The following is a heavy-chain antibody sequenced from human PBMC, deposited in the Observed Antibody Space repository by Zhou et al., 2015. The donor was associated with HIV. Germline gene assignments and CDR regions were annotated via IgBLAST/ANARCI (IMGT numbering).Heavy chain of an antibody. CDR1: GFLFKNSG. CDR3: AKRINSGKYYGLQH. CDR2: IQYDGHGK. Sequence: VQLVESGGAVVQPGGSLRLSCAASGFLFKNSGMHWVRQAPGKGLEWVALIQYDGHGKEYVDSVKGRFTISRDNAKDTLYLQMTSLRVADTAMYYCAKRINSGKYYGLQHWGQGTRVIVSS. V-gene: IGHV3-30*02. D-gene: IGHD4-17*01. J-gene: IGHJ1*01.